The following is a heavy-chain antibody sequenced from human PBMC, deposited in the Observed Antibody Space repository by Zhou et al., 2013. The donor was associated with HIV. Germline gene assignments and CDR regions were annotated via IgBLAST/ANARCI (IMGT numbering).Heavy chain of an antibody. CDR3: ASYGPGYNWMYS. CDR1: GYTFTSYG. Sequence: QVQLVQSGAEVKKPGASVKVSCQASGYTFTSYGISWVRQAPGQGLEWMGWILPNTDATKYAPRFQGRVTMTRDTSISTIYMELRGLRSDDTALYFCASYGPGYNWMYSWGQGTLVTVSS. CDR2: ILPNTDAT. V-gene: IGHV1-18*01. J-gene: IGHJ4*02. D-gene: IGHD1-20*01.